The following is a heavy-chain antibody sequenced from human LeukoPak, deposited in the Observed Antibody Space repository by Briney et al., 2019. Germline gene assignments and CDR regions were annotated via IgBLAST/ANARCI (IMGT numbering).Heavy chain of an antibody. CDR2: MNPKSGNT. J-gene: IGHJ4*02. D-gene: IGHD1-20*01. Sequence: ASVKVSCKASGYTFTSYDINWVGQAAGQGLEWMGWMNPKSGNTVYAQKFQGRVTITRNTSISTAYMEVSSLRSEDTAVYYCARGLYNWNDGSVYWGQGTLVTVSS. V-gene: IGHV1-8*03. CDR3: ARGLYNWNDGSVY. CDR1: GYTFTSYD.